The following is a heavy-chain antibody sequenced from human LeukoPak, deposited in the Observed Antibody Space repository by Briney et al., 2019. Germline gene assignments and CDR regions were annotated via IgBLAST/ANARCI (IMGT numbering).Heavy chain of an antibody. J-gene: IGHJ3*02. CDR3: AGEVDFDI. V-gene: IGHV3-21*06. Sequence: PGGSLRLSCAASGFTFSNYPMNWVRQAPGKGLEWVSSISSSSSYTFYADSVKGRFTISRDNAKNSLYLQMNSLRAEDTAVYFCAGEVDFDIWGQGTMVTVSS. CDR2: ISSSSSYT. CDR1: GFTFSNYP.